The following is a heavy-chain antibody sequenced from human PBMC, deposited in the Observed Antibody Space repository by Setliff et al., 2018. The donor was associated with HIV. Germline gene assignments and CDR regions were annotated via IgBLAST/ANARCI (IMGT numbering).Heavy chain of an antibody. Sequence: PGGSLRLSCSASGFSFTIYAMSWVRQAPGKGLEWVSGIRGSGGSTYYADSVKGRFTISRDNSKSRLYLQMNTLRAEDTAIYFCAKGALGYCSGTICYPFDYWAQGTLVTVSS. CDR2: IRGSGGST. J-gene: IGHJ4*02. CDR1: GFSFTIYA. V-gene: IGHV3-23*01. D-gene: IGHD2-15*01. CDR3: AKGALGYCSGTICYPFDY.